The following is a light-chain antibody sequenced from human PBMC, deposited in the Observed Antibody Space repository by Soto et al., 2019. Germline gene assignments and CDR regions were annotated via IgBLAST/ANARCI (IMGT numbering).Light chain of an antibody. V-gene: IGKV1-5*03. CDR3: QQYNSYSGGT. CDR2: KAS. Sequence: DIQMTQSPSTLSASVGDRVTITCRASQSISGWLAWFQQKPGKAPKLLIYKASSLESGVPSRFSGSGSGTEFTLTISSLQPDDFATYYCQQYNSYSGGTFGQGTKVEIK. J-gene: IGKJ1*01. CDR1: QSISGW.